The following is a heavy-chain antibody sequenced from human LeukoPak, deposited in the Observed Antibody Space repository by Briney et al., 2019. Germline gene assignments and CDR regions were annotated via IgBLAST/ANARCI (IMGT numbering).Heavy chain of an antibody. CDR1: GFIVSDNY. CDR2: IYSGGST. Sequence: GGSLRLSCAGSGFIVSDNYMSWVRQAPGKGLEWVSVIYSGGSTFYADSVKGRFTISRDNSKNTLYLQMSSLRAEDTAVYYCLIVSYWGQGTLVTVSS. CDR3: LIVSY. V-gene: IGHV3-53*01. J-gene: IGHJ4*02.